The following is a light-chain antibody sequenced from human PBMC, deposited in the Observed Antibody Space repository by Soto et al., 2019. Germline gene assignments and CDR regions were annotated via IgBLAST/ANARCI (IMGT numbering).Light chain of an antibody. V-gene: IGKV1-5*01. J-gene: IGKJ1*01. Sequence: DIQITQSPAALSAYVGDRVTITCRASQSISTLLAWYQQKPGKAPELLISDASSLESGVPSRFSGSGSGAEFTLTISSLQPDDFATYYCQQYNSYSLWTFGQGTNVDI. CDR1: QSISTL. CDR2: DAS. CDR3: QQYNSYSLWT.